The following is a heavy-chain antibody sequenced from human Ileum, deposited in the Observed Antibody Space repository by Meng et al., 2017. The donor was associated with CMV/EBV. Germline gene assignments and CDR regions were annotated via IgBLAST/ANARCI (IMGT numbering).Heavy chain of an antibody. Sequence: EVNMVEYGGELVKPGGSSRLCCAASGFTFSNVWMSWVRQAPGKGLEWVGRIRSKTDGGTQDYAAPVNGRFTISRDDSKNMLYLQMNNLKSEDTALYYCSTGGHYSSDWGQGTLVTVFS. CDR1: GFTFSNVW. J-gene: IGHJ4*02. V-gene: IGHV3-15*05. D-gene: IGHD3-22*01. CDR2: IRSKTDGGTQ. CDR3: STGGHYSSD.